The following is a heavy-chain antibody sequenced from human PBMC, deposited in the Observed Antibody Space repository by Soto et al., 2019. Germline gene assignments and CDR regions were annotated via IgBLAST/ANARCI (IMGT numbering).Heavy chain of an antibody. D-gene: IGHD1-1*01. V-gene: IGHV3-23*01. CDR1: GFTFSSYA. J-gene: IGHJ4*02. CDR2: ISGSGGRT. CDR3: AKERRLERGDFDY. Sequence: EVQLLESGGGLVQPGGSLRLSCAASGFTFSSYAMSWVRQAPGKGLEWVSVISGSGGRTYYADSVKGRFTISRDNSKNTLYLQMNSLRDEDTAIYYCAKERRLERGDFDYWGQGTLVTVSS.